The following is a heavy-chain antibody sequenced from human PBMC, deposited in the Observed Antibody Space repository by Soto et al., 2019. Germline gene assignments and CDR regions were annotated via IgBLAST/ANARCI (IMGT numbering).Heavy chain of an antibody. CDR2: IYYSGST. D-gene: IGHD6-6*01. V-gene: IGHV4-61*05. J-gene: IGHJ3*02. Sequence: SSETLSLTCTVSGGSISSSSYYLGWIRQPPGKGLEWIGYIYYSGSTNYNPSLKSRVTISVDTSKNQFSLKLSSVTAADTAVYYCARRGGAARPGAFDIWGQGTMVTVSS. CDR1: GGSISSSSYY. CDR3: ARRGGAARPGAFDI.